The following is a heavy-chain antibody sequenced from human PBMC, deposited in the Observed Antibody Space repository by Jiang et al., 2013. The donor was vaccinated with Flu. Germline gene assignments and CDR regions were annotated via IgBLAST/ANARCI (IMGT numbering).Heavy chain of an antibody. CDR1: GYTFTSYD. CDR2: MNPNSGNT. D-gene: IGHD2-2*01. J-gene: IGHJ5*02. Sequence: EVKKPGASVKVSCKASGYTFTSYDINWVRQATGQGLEWMGWMNPNSGNTGYAQKFQGRVTMTRNTSISTAYMELSSLRSEDTAVYYCARGLGYCSSTSCHNWFDPWGQGTLVTVSS. V-gene: IGHV1-8*01. CDR3: ARGLGYCSSTSCHNWFDP.